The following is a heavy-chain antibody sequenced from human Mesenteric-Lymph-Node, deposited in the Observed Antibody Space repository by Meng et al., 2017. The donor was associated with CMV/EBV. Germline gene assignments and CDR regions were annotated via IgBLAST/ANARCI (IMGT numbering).Heavy chain of an antibody. V-gene: IGHV3-23*01. CDR1: GFTFSDYG. Sequence: GESLKISCSASGFTFSDYGIHWVRQAPGKGLEWVSYISNTGGVTHYTDSVKGRFTVSRDNSKNTLYLEMDRLRVEDTAVYYCARDLRDTMDVWGQGTTVTVSS. CDR2: ISNTGGVT. CDR3: ARDLRDTMDV. D-gene: IGHD3-16*01. J-gene: IGHJ6*02.